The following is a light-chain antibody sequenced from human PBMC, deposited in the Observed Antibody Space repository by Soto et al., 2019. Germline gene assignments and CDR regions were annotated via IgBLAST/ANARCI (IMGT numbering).Light chain of an antibody. J-gene: IGKJ1*01. CDR2: GAS. Sequence: EVVLTQSPGTLSLSPGERATLSCRASQSVSSSYLAWYQQKPGQAPRLLIYGASTRATGIPDRFSGSGSGTEFSLTINSLQSEDFAVYYCHHYNNWWAFGQGTKV. CDR3: HHYNNWWA. V-gene: IGKV3-15*01. CDR1: QSVSSSY.